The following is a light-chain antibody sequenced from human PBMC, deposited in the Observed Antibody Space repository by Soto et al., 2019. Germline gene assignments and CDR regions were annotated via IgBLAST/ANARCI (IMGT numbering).Light chain of an antibody. V-gene: IGLV2-14*01. CDR3: SSYTSTTTWV. J-gene: IGLJ2*01. CDR1: SSDLGSYSY. Sequence: QSALTQPASVSGSPGQSITISCTGSSSDLGSYSYVSWYQHHPGKAPRLMIYEVSNRPSGVSNRFSGSKSGNTASLTISGLQAEDEADYYCSSYTSTTTWVFGGGTQLTVL. CDR2: EVS.